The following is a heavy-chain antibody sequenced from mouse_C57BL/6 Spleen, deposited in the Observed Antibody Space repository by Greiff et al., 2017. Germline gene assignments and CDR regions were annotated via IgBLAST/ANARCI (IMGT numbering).Heavy chain of an antibody. Sequence: EVKVVESEGGLVQPGSSMKLSCTASGFTFSDYYMAWVRQVPEKGLEWVANINYDGSSTYYLDSLKSRFIISRDNAKNMLYLQMSSLKSEDTATYYCAREDYYGQAMDYWGQGTSVTVSS. V-gene: IGHV5-16*01. D-gene: IGHD1-1*01. J-gene: IGHJ4*01. CDR2: INYDGSST. CDR3: AREDYYGQAMDY. CDR1: GFTFSDYY.